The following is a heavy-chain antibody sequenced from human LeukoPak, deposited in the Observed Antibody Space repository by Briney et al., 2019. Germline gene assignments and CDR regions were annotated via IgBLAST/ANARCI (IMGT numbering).Heavy chain of an antibody. D-gene: IGHD3-16*01. J-gene: IGHJ3*02. CDR1: GGSISSYF. V-gene: IGHV4-59*01. CDR3: ARVLDLSKRGLDAFDI. Sequence: SEILSLTCTVSGGSISSYFWSWIRQPPGKGLEWIGYVYYSGSTNYNPSLKSRVTISVDTSKKQFSLKLSSATAADTAAYYCARVLDLSKRGLDAFDIWGQGTLVTVSS. CDR2: VYYSGST.